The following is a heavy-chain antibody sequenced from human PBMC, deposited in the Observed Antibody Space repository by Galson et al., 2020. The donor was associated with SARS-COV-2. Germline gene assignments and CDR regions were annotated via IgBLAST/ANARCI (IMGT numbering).Heavy chain of an antibody. Sequence: GGSLRLSCVTSGFNFSSYSLNWVRQAPGKGLEWVSSISRRSTYIYYADSVKGRFTNSRDNAENSLYLHMSSLRVEDTAVYYCTTMYYFDSSAFDYWGQGVLVTVSS. CDR1: GFNFSSYS. D-gene: IGHD3-22*01. CDR3: TTMYYFDSSAFDY. CDR2: ISRRSTYI. V-gene: IGHV3-21*01. J-gene: IGHJ4*02.